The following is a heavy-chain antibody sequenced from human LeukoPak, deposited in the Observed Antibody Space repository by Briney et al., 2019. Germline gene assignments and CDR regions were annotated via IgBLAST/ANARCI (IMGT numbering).Heavy chain of an antibody. J-gene: IGHJ1*01. CDR3: AKAYSIVVVEYFQH. V-gene: IGHV3-30-3*01. CDR2: ISYDGSNK. Sequence: PGGSLRLSCAASGFTFSNFAMHWVRQAPGKGLEWVALISYDGSNKYYADSVKGRFTISRDNSKNTLYLQMNSLRAEDTAVYYCAKAYSIVVVEYFQHWGQGTLVTVSS. CDR1: GFTFSNFA. D-gene: IGHD2-2*01.